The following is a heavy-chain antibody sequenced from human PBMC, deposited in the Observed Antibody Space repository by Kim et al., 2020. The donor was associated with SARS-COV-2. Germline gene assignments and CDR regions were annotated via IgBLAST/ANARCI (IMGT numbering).Heavy chain of an antibody. D-gene: IGHD3-10*01. J-gene: IGHJ4*02. Sequence: SETLSLTCTVSGDSLDGNYWGWIRQPPGKGLEWIGYIYYTGATNYNRSLTSRVSTSIDTSKNQFSLKLRFVTAADTAVYYCARVRGGRLLFDDWGQGTLVTVSS. CDR3: ARVRGGRLLFDD. V-gene: IGHV4-59*01. CDR1: GDSLDGNY. CDR2: IYYTGAT.